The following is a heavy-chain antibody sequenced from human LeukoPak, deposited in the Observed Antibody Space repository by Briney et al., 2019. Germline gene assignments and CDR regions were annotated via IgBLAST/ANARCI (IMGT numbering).Heavy chain of an antibody. D-gene: IGHD3-16*01. V-gene: IGHV1-46*01. CDR1: GYTFTSYY. Sequence: ASVKVSCKASGYTFTSYYIHWVRQAPGQGLEWMGIINPSGGSASYAQKFQGRVTMTRDTSTSTVYMELSSLRSEDTAVYYCARAPGGDYTWDYWGQGTLVTVSS. CDR2: INPSGGSA. J-gene: IGHJ4*02. CDR3: ARAPGGDYTWDY.